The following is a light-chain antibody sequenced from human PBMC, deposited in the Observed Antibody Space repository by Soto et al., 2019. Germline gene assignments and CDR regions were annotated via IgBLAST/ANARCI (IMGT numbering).Light chain of an antibody. J-gene: IGKJ4*01. CDR3: HKYNHAPT. Sequence: DIQLTQSPSSLSASVGDRVTITCRASQAISSYLAWYQQKPGTVPELLIYATSTLQSGAPSRFSGSGSGTDFTLTIISLQPEDVATYYWHKYNHAPTFGGGTKVEIK. CDR2: ATS. CDR1: QAISSY. V-gene: IGKV1-27*01.